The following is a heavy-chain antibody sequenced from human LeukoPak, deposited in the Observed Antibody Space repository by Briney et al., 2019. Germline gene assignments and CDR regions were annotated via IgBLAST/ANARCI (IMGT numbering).Heavy chain of an antibody. CDR3: ARGSIAAAFQFDY. CDR2: IKHDGSEK. CDR1: GFTFSTFW. D-gene: IGHD6-13*01. J-gene: IGHJ4*02. V-gene: IGHV3-7*01. Sequence: PGGSLRLSCAASGFTFSTFWMSWVRQAPGKGLEWVANIKHDGSEKYYVDSVKGRLTISRDHAKNSLYLQMNSLRAEDTAVYYCARGSIAAAFQFDYWGQGTLVTVSS.